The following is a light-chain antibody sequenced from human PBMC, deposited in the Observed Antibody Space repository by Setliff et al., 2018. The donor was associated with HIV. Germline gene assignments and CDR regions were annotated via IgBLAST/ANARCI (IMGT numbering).Light chain of an antibody. J-gene: IGLJ2*01. CDR1: SSDIGGYNY. Sequence: SALTQPASVSGSPGQSITISCTGTSSDIGGYNYVSWYQQHPGKAPKLIIYEVTNRPSGVSNRFSGSKSGNTASLTISGLQAEDEADYYCSSYSSASTLTLFGGGTKVTVL. CDR2: EVT. CDR3: SSYSSASTLTL. V-gene: IGLV2-14*01.